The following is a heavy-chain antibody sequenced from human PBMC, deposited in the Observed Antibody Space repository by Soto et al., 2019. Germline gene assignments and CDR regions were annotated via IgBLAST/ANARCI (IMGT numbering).Heavy chain of an antibody. J-gene: IGHJ6*02. CDR1: GYTFSNYG. Sequence: QVPLVQSGAEVKKPGASVKVSCKASGYTFSNYGISWVRQGPGQGLEWMGWISGYNGNTHYEEKVQDRIKMTTDTSTSTTYLELSSLRSDDTAVYFCARDPGFGFGYSYAFAMDVWGQGTTVTVSS. V-gene: IGHV1-18*01. CDR3: ARDPGFGFGYSYAFAMDV. D-gene: IGHD5-18*01. CDR2: ISGYNGNT.